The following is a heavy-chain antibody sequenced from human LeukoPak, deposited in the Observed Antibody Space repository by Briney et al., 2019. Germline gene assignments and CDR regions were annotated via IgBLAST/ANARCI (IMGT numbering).Heavy chain of an antibody. D-gene: IGHD5-12*01. V-gene: IGHV3-7*01. J-gene: IGHJ4*02. Sequence: PGGSLRLSCVASGFTFSTYWMTWVRQAPGKGLVWVANIKHDGSERYYVDSVKGRFTISRDNAKNSVYLQMSSLRAEDTAVYYCARDSGLSGYDLLDYWGQGTLVTVSS. CDR3: ARDSGLSGYDLLDY. CDR2: IKHDGSER. CDR1: GFTFSTYW.